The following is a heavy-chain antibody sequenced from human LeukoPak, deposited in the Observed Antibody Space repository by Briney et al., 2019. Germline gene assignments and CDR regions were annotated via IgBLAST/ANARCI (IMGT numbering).Heavy chain of an antibody. D-gene: IGHD3-22*01. CDR2: MSSDGSNK. CDR3: RGYYYDSSGFYRDY. J-gene: IGHJ4*02. Sequence: GRSLRLSCVASGFIFSKYDIHWVRQAPDKGLEWVAVMSSDGSNKFYADSVKGRFTISRDNSKNTMYLEMNSLRAEDTAVYYCRGYYYDSSGFYRDYWGQGTLVTVSS. V-gene: IGHV3-30*03. CDR1: GFIFSKYD.